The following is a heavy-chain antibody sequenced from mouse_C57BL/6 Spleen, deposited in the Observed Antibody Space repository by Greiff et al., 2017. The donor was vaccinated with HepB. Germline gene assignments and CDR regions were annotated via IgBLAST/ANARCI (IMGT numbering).Heavy chain of an antibody. Sequence: QVQLQQPGAELVRPGSSVKLSCKASGYTFTSYWMHWVKQRPIQGLEWIGNIDPSDSETHYNQKFKDKATLTVDKSSSTAYMQLSSLTSEDSAVYYSGYGSYVEAMDYWGQGTSVTVSS. CDR2: IDPSDSET. J-gene: IGHJ4*01. D-gene: IGHD1-1*02. CDR3: GYGSYVEAMDY. CDR1: GYTFTSYW. V-gene: IGHV1-52*01.